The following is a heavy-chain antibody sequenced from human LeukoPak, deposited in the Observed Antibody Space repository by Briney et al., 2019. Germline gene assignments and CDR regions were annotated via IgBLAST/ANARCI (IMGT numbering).Heavy chain of an antibody. CDR2: IYYSGST. CDR1: GGSISSGDYY. V-gene: IGHV4-30-4*08. CDR3: ARTPDIVVVPAALHFDY. J-gene: IGHJ4*02. D-gene: IGHD2-2*01. Sequence: SETLSLTCTVSGGSISSGDYYWSWIRQPPGKGLEWIGYIYYSGSTYYNPSLKSRVTISVDTSKNQFSLKLSSVTAADTAVYYCARTPDIVVVPAALHFDYWGQGTLVTVSS.